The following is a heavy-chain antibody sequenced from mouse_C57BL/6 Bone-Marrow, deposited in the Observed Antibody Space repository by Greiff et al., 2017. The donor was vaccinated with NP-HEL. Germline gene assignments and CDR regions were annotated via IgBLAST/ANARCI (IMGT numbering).Heavy chain of an antibody. CDR2: IRNKANGYTT. Sequence: EVNVVESGGGLVQPGASLRLSCAASGFTFTDYYMSWVRQPPGKAPAWLALIRNKANGYTTEYTASVKGRFTISRDNSQNILYLQMNTLRAEDSATYYCVKAYYYGSSGFAYWGQGTLVTVSA. D-gene: IGHD1-1*01. CDR1: GFTFTDYY. J-gene: IGHJ3*01. CDR3: VKAYYYGSSGFAY. V-gene: IGHV7-4*01.